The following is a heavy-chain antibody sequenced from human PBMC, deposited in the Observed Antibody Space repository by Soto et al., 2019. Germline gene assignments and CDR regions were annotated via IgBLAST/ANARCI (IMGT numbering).Heavy chain of an antibody. Sequence: SETLSLTCTVSGGSISSYYWSWIRQPPGKGLEWSGYIYDRWSTKYNPSLKSRVTISVDTPEKQFSLKLSSVPATDTAAYYCAPHRRSSLYYYGMDVWGQGTTVPVS. D-gene: IGHD6-6*01. CDR1: GGSISSYY. V-gene: IGHV4-59*01. CDR2: IYDRWST. CDR3: APHRRSSLYYYGMDV. J-gene: IGHJ6*02.